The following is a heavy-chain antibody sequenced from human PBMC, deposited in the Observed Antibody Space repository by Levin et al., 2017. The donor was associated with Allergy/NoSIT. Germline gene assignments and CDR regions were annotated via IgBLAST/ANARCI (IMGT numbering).Heavy chain of an antibody. D-gene: IGHD4-11*01. CDR2: IYYSGST. V-gene: IGHV4-31*03. Sequence: SETLSLTCTVSGGSISSGGYYWSWIRQHPGKGLEWIGYIYYSGSTYYNPSLKSRVTISVDTSKNQFSLKLSSVTAADTAVYYCARDALSNYEGSVDVWGQGTTVTVSS. CDR1: GGSISSGGYY. J-gene: IGHJ6*02. CDR3: ARDALSNYEGSVDV.